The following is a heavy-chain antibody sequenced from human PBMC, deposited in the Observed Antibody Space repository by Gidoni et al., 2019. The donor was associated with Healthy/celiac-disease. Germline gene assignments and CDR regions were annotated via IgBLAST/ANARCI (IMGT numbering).Heavy chain of an antibody. J-gene: IGHJ4*02. Sequence: QVQLQQLGAGLLKPSETLSLTCAVSGGYFSGYYWSWIRQPPWKGLEWIGEINHSGSTNYNPSSKSRVTISVDTSKNQFALKLSSVTAADTAVYYCARVAGARSDYWGKGTLVTVSA. D-gene: IGHD6-6*01. CDR2: INHSGST. CDR3: ARVAGARSDY. V-gene: IGHV4-34*01. CDR1: GGYFSGYY.